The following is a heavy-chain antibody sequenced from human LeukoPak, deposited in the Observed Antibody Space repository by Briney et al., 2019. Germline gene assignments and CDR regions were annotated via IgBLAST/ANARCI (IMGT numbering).Heavy chain of an antibody. Sequence: ASVKVSCKASGYTFTGYYMRWVRQAPGQGLEWMGWINPNSGGTNYAQKFQGRVTMTRDTSISTAYMELSRLRSDDTAVYYCARGRGYYGSGSYYYWGQGTLVTVSS. J-gene: IGHJ4*02. V-gene: IGHV1-2*02. CDR3: ARGRGYYGSGSYYY. CDR2: INPNSGGT. D-gene: IGHD3-10*01. CDR1: GYTFTGYY.